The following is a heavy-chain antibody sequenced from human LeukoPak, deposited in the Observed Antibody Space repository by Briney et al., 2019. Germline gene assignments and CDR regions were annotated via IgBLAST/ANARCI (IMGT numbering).Heavy chain of an antibody. J-gene: IGHJ4*02. D-gene: IGHD1-26*01. V-gene: IGHV3-74*01. CDR1: GFTFRTYW. CDR3: GRDLGGRSGY. CDR2: INEDGSIT. Sequence: GGSLRLSCAVSGFTFRTYWMHWVRQVPGEGLVGVSRINEDGSITNYADSVKGRFSISRDNAKNTLYLQMNSLRAEDTAVYYCGRDLGGRSGYWGQGTLVTVSS.